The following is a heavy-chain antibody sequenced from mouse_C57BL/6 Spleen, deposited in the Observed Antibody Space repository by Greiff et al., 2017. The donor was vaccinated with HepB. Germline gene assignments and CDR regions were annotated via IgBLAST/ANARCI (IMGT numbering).Heavy chain of an antibody. V-gene: IGHV1-55*01. J-gene: IGHJ3*01. CDR3: ANYDYDLFPFAY. D-gene: IGHD2-4*01. Sequence: QVQLQQPGAELVKPGASVKMSCKASGYTFTSYWITWVKQRPGQGLEWIGDIYPGSGSTNYNEKFKSKATLTVDTSSSTAYMQLSSLTSEDSAVYYCANYDYDLFPFAYWGQGTLVTVSA. CDR1: GYTFTSYW. CDR2: IYPGSGST.